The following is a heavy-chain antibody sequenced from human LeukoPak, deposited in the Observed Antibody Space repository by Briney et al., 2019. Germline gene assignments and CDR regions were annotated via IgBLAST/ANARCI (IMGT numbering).Heavy chain of an antibody. J-gene: IGHJ3*02. Sequence: PGGSLRLSCAASGFTFSTYAMSWVRQAPGKGLEWVSVISGTGGTIYYADSVKGRFTISRDNSKNTLYLQMSSLRVEDTALYYCAASITMIDDALDMWGQGTMITVSS. CDR1: GFTFSTYA. V-gene: IGHV3-23*01. D-gene: IGHD3-22*01. CDR3: AASITMIDDALDM. CDR2: ISGTGGTI.